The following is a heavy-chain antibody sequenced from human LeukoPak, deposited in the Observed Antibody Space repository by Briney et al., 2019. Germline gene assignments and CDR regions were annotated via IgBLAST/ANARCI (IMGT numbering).Heavy chain of an antibody. J-gene: IGHJ5*02. CDR1: GFDFGSDA. D-gene: IGHD3-10*01. V-gene: IGHV3-23*01. CDR2: ISGRNNRT. CDR3: AREIGVPGWFDP. Sequence: PGGSLRLSCAASGFDFGSDAMNWVRQAPGKWLEWLAAISGRNNRTFYADSVKGRFTISRDNSKNTLYLQMDSLRGDDTAVYFCAREIGVPGWFDPWGQGTLVIVSS.